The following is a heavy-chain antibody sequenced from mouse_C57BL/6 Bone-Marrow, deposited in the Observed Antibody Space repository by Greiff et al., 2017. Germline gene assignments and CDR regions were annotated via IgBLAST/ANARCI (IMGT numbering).Heavy chain of an antibody. V-gene: IGHV1-81*01. CDR2: IYPRSGNT. CDR1: GYTFTSYG. D-gene: IGHD1-1*01. Sequence: QVQLKQSGAELARPGASVKLSCKASGYTFTSYGISWVKQRTGQGLEWIGEIYPRSGNTYYNEKFKGKATLTADKSSSTAYMELRSLTSEDSAVYFCARWGTTVVATDYAMDYWGQGTSVTVSS. CDR3: ARWGTTVVATDYAMDY. J-gene: IGHJ4*01.